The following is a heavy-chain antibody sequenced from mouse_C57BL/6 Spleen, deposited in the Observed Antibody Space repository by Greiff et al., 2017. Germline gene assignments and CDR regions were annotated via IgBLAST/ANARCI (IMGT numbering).Heavy chain of an antibody. J-gene: IGHJ4*01. CDR1: GYAFTNYL. V-gene: IGHV1-54*01. Sequence: QVQLQQSGAELVRPGTSVKVSCKASGYAFTNYLIEWVKQRPGQGLEWIGVINPGSGGTNYNEKFKGKATLTADKSSSTAYMQLSSLTSEDSAVYFCAGGGYAMDYWGQGTSVTVSS. D-gene: IGHD1-1*02. CDR2: INPGSGGT. CDR3: AGGGYAMDY.